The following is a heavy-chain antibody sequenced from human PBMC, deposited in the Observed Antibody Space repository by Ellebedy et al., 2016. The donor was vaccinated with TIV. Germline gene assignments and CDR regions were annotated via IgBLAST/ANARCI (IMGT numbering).Heavy chain of an antibody. V-gene: IGHV3-30*03. D-gene: IGHD6-19*01. CDR2: ISYHGISK. Sequence: GESLKISCAASGFAVSTYGIHWVRQAPGKGLEWVTMISYHGISKYYADSVKGRFTISRDNSKNTVYLQMNSLTAADTAVYYCARDPYSSGWYNLFDPWGQGTLVTVSS. CDR1: GFAVSTYG. J-gene: IGHJ5*02. CDR3: ARDPYSSGWYNLFDP.